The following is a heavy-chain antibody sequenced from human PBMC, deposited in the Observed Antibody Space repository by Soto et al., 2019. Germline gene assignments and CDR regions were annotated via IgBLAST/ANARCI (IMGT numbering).Heavy chain of an antibody. CDR1: GFTVSSYA. J-gene: IGHJ6*03. Sequence: GGSLRLSCAASGFTVSSYAMSWVRQAPGKGLEWVSAISGSGGSTYYADSVKGRFTISRDNSKNTLYLQMNSLRAEDTAVYYCAKGGIAAHDYCYYYMDVWGKGTTVTV. CDR2: ISGSGGST. V-gene: IGHV3-23*01. D-gene: IGHD6-13*01. CDR3: AKGGIAAHDYCYYYMDV.